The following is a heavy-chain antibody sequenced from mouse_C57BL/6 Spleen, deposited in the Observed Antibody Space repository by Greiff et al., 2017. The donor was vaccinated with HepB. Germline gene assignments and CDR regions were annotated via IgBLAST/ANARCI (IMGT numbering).Heavy chain of an antibody. Sequence: QVQLQQSGPELVKPGASVKISCKASGYAFSSSWMNWVKQRPGKGLEWVGRIYPGDGDTNYNGKFKGKATLTADKSSSTAYMQLSSLTSEDSAVYFCARHYYGSYAMDYWGQGTSVTVSS. CDR2: IYPGDGDT. CDR1: GYAFSSSW. CDR3: ARHYYGSYAMDY. V-gene: IGHV1-82*01. D-gene: IGHD1-1*01. J-gene: IGHJ4*01.